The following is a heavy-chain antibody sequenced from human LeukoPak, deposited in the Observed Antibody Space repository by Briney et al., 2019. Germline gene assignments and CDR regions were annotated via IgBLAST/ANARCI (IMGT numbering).Heavy chain of an antibody. CDR1: GDSISGSSYY. J-gene: IGHJ4*02. D-gene: IGHD6-19*01. CDR2: VYYSGTT. Sequence: SETLSLICTVSGDSISGSSYYWGWIRQPPGKGLEWIGNVYYSGTTYYNPSLKSRVTISVDTSKNQFSLKLSSVTAADTAVYYCSSGWYGAVDYWGQGTLVTVSS. CDR3: SSGWYGAVDY. V-gene: IGHV4-39*01.